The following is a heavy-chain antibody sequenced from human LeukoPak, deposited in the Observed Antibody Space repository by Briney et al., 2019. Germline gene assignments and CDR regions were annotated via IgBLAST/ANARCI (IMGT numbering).Heavy chain of an antibody. V-gene: IGHV3-48*01. CDR3: ARVPQIAANYYYYMDV. D-gene: IGHD6-25*01. Sequence: GGSLRLSCAASGFTFSSYSMNWVRQAPGKGLEWVSYISSSSSTIYYADSVKGRFTISRDNAKNSLYLQMNSLRAEDTAVYYCARVPQIAANYYYYMDVWGKGTTVTVSS. CDR2: ISSSSSTI. J-gene: IGHJ6*03. CDR1: GFTFSSYS.